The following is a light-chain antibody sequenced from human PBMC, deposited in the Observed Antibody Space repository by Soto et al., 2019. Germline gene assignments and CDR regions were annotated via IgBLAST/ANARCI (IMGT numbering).Light chain of an antibody. J-gene: IGLJ2*01. CDR1: SSDVGSYNL. Sequence: QSALTQPASVSGSPGQSSTISRTGTSSDVGSYNLVSWYQQHPGKAPKHMIYEGSKRPSGVSNRFSGSKSGNTASLTISGLQAEDEADYYCCSDAGSSTLEVVFGGGTEVTVL. V-gene: IGLV2-23*01. CDR2: EGS. CDR3: CSDAGSSTLEVV.